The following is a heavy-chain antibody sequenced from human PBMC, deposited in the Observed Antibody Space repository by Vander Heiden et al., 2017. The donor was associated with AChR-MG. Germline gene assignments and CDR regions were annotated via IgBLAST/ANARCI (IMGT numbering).Heavy chain of an antibody. CDR2: IYYSGST. D-gene: IGHD6-19*01. CDR1: GGSISSSSYY. V-gene: IGHV4-39*01. CDR3: ARQAVAGNNWFDP. Sequence: QLQLLESGPGLVKPSETLSLTCTVSGGSISSSSYYWGWIRQPPGKGLEWIGSIYYSGSTYYNPSLKSRVTISVDTSKNQFSLKLSSVTAADTAVYYCARQAVAGNNWFDPWGQGTLVTVSS. J-gene: IGHJ5*02.